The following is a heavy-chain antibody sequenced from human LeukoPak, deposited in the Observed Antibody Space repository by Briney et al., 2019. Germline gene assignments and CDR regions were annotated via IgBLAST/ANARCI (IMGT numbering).Heavy chain of an antibody. CDR3: TGDKGSGSYLGAFDI. V-gene: IGHV3-33*01. CDR2: HWSDGINE. J-gene: IGHJ3*02. Sequence: GGSLRLSCAASGFAFSTYGMHWVRRAPGKCLEWVAVHWSDGINERYADSVKGRFNISRDNSKNTLFLQMNSLRAEDTAVYYCTGDKGSGSYLGAFDIWGQGTMVTVSS. D-gene: IGHD3-10*01. CDR1: GFAFSTYG.